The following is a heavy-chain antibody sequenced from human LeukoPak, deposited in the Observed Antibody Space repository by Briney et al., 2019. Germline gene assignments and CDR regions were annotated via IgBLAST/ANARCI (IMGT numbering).Heavy chain of an antibody. J-gene: IGHJ5*02. CDR1: GGSISSSSYY. CDR2: IYYSGST. V-gene: IGHV4-39*07. CDR3: AREYSSGRGGALDP. Sequence: PSETLSLTCTVSGGSISSSSYYWGWIRQPPGKGLEWIGSIYYSGSTYYNPSLKSRVTISVDTSKNQFSLKLSSVTAADTAVYYCAREYSSGRGGALDPWGQGTLVTVSS. D-gene: IGHD6-19*01.